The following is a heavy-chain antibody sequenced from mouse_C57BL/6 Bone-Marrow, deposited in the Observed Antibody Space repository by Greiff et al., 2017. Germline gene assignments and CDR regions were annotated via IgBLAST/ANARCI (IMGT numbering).Heavy chain of an antibody. CDR2: IDPANGNT. V-gene: IGHV14-3*01. J-gene: IGHJ2*01. CDR1: GFNIKNTY. D-gene: IGHD1-1*01. Sequence: EVKLQESVAELVRPGASVKLSCTASGFNIKNTYMHWVKQRPEQGLAWIGRIDPANGNTKYAPKFPGKATITADPSSNTAYLQLSSLTSEDTAIYYCARPFITTVVELDWGQGTTLTVSS. CDR3: ARPFITTVVELD.